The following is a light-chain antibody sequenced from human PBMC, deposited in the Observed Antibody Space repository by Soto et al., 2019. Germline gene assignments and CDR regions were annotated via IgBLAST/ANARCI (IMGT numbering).Light chain of an antibody. CDR1: QSVSSKY. CDR3: QQRSNWPPWT. Sequence: EIVLTQSPGSLSLSPGERATLSCRASQSVSSKYLGWYQQKPGQAPRLLIYDASNRATGIPARFSDSGSGTDFTLTISSLEPEDFAVYYCQQRSNWPPWTFGQGTKVDIK. J-gene: IGKJ1*01. V-gene: IGKV3-11*01. CDR2: DAS.